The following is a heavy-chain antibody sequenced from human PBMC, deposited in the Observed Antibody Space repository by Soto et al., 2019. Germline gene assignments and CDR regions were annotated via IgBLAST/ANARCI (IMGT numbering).Heavy chain of an antibody. Sequence: QVQLVESGGGVVQPGRSLRLSCAASGFTFSSYGMHWVRQAPGKGLEWVAVIWYDGSNKYYADSVKGRFTISRDNSKNTLYLQMDSLGAEDTAVYYCARGNDILTGYYSAGYYFDYWGQGTLVTVSS. J-gene: IGHJ4*02. V-gene: IGHV3-33*01. CDR3: ARGNDILTGYYSAGYYFDY. CDR2: IWYDGSNK. D-gene: IGHD3-9*01. CDR1: GFTFSSYG.